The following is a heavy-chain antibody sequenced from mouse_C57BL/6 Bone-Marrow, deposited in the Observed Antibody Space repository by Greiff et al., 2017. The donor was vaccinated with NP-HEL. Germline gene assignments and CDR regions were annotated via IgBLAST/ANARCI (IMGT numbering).Heavy chain of an antibody. J-gene: IGHJ2*01. CDR1: GYTFTSYG. Sequence: VQRVESGAELARPGASVKLSCKASGYTFTSYGISWVKQRTGQGLEWIGEIYPRSGNTYYNEKFKGKATLTADKSSSAAYMELRSLTSEDSAVYFCARSCHYSNYVLFDYWGQGTTLTVSS. D-gene: IGHD2-5*01. CDR2: IYPRSGNT. CDR3: ARSCHYSNYVLFDY. V-gene: IGHV1-81*01.